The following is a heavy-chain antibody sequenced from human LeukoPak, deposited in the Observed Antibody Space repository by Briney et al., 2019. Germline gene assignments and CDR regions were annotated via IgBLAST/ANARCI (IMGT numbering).Heavy chain of an antibody. V-gene: IGHV4-39*01. CDR1: GGSISSSSYY. D-gene: IGHD5-18*01. Sequence: SETLSLTCTVSGGSISSSSYYWGWTRQPPGKGVEWIGSIYYSGSTYYNPSLKSRVTISVDTSKNQFSLKLSSVTAADTAVYYCASQRGYSYGYYDYWGQGTLVTVSS. CDR3: ASQRGYSYGYYDY. CDR2: IYYSGST. J-gene: IGHJ4*02.